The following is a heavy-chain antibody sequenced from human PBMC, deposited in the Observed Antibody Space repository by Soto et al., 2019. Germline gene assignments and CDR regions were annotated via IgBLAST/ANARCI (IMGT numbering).Heavy chain of an antibody. CDR3: ARDVRPPGLAYFDL. CDR2: IHQSGST. D-gene: IGHD2-8*01. J-gene: IGHJ2*01. V-gene: IGHV4-59*01. Sequence: PSETLSLTCSFSGGSMSRYYWTWIRQPPGKGLEWIGNIHQSGSTYYNASLKSRVTISIDTSKSDFSLHLTSVTAADTAVYYCARDVRPPGLAYFDLWGRGTLVTVSS. CDR1: GGSMSRYY.